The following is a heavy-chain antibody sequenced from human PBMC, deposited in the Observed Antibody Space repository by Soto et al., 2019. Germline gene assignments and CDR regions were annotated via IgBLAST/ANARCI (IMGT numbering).Heavy chain of an antibody. CDR1: GFTFSSYA. CDR2: ISGSGGST. D-gene: IGHD6-13*01. J-gene: IGHJ4*02. Sequence: EVQLLESGGGLVQPGGSLRLSCAASGFTFSSYAMSWVRQAPGKGLEWVSAISGSGGSTYYADSVKGRFTISRDNSKNTLYRQMNSLRAEDTAVYYCAKDPRYSSSWYVTDYWGQGTLVTVSS. V-gene: IGHV3-23*01. CDR3: AKDPRYSSSWYVTDY.